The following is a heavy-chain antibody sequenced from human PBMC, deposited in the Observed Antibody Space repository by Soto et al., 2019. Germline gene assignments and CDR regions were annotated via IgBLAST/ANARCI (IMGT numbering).Heavy chain of an antibody. J-gene: IGHJ4*02. D-gene: IGHD3-3*01. Sequence: GASVKVSCKASGYTFTSYGISWVRQAPGQGLEWMGWISAYNGNTNYAQKLQGRVTMTTDTSTSTAYMELRSLRSDDTAVYYCARGTYYDFWSGPSLFDYWGQGTLVTVSS. CDR2: ISAYNGNT. CDR1: GYTFTSYG. V-gene: IGHV1-18*01. CDR3: ARGTYYDFWSGPSLFDY.